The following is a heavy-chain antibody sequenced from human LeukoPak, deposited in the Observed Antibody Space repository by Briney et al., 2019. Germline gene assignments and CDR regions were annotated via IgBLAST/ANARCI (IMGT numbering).Heavy chain of an antibody. J-gene: IGHJ4*02. V-gene: IGHV3-15*01. CDR2: IKSKTDGGTA. CDR3: TTDKGWLQFDY. Sequence: KAGGSLRLSCAASGFTFSSSWMSWVRQAPGKGLEWVGRIKSKTDGGTADYAAPVKGRFTISRDDSKNTLYLQMNSLKTEDTAVYYCTTDKGWLQFDYWGQGTLVTVSS. CDR1: GFTFSSSW. D-gene: IGHD5-12*01.